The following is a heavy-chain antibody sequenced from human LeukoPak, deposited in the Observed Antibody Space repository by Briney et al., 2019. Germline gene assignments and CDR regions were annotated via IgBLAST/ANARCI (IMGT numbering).Heavy chain of an antibody. V-gene: IGHV1-2*02. CDR1: GYTFTGYY. D-gene: IGHD3-3*01. CDR3: ARWGSGYSLGAFDI. Sequence: GASVKVSCKASGYTFTGYYMHWVRQAPGQGLEWMGWINPNSGGTNYAQKFQGRVTMTRDTSISTAYMELSRLRSDDTAVYYCARWGSGYSLGAFDIWGQGTMVTVSS. CDR2: INPNSGGT. J-gene: IGHJ3*02.